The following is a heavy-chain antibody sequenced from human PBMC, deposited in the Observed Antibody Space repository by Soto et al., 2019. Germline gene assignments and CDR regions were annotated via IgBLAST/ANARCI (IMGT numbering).Heavy chain of an antibody. D-gene: IGHD2-15*01. Sequence: VQLVESGGGVVQPGRSLRLSCAASGFTFSSYGMHWVRQAPGKGLEWVAVISYDGSNKYYADSVKGRFTISRDNSKNTLYLQMNSLRAEDTAVYFCAVDCSGGRCYGDYWGQGTLVTVSS. V-gene: IGHV3-30*03. J-gene: IGHJ4*02. CDR2: ISYDGSNK. CDR1: GFTFSSYG. CDR3: AVDCSGGRCYGDY.